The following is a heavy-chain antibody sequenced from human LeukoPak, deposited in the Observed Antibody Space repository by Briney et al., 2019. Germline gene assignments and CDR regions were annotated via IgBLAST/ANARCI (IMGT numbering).Heavy chain of an antibody. V-gene: IGHV4-34*01. CDR3: ARARLGRCTNGICRYFDN. Sequence: SETLSLTCAVYGEPFTGYHWSWIRQSPERGLEWLGEIHHSGSTNYNPSLKRSVTLSVDASRNEVSLKVDSVTAADTAVYFCARARLGRCTNGICRYFDNWGQGSLVTVSS. CDR2: IHHSGST. CDR1: GEPFTGYH. D-gene: IGHD2-8*01. J-gene: IGHJ4*02.